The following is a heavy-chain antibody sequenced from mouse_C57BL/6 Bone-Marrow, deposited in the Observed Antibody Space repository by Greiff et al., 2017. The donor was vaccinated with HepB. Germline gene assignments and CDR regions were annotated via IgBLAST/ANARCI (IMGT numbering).Heavy chain of an antibody. CDR2: IDPSDSYT. CDR1: GYTFTSYW. CDR3: ARSGGSSDWYFDV. Sequence: QVQLQQPGAELVMPGASVKLSCKASGYTFTSYWMHWVKQRPGQGLEWIGEIDPSDSYTNYNQKFKGKSTLTVDKSSSTAYMQLGSLTSEDSAVYDCARSGGSSDWYFDVWGTGTTVTVSS. D-gene: IGHD1-1*01. V-gene: IGHV1-69*01. J-gene: IGHJ1*03.